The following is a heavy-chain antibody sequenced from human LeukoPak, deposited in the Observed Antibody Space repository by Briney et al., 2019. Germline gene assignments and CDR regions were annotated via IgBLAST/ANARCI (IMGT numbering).Heavy chain of an antibody. CDR1: GFTFDDYA. Sequence: QSGRSLRLSCAASGFTFDDYAMHWVRQAPGKGLEWVSGISWNSGSIGYADSVKGRFTISRDNAKTSLYLQMNSLRAEDTALYYCAKASWDMYYFDYWGQGTLVTVSS. D-gene: IGHD2-2*01. CDR2: ISWNSGSI. V-gene: IGHV3-9*01. CDR3: AKASWDMYYFDY. J-gene: IGHJ4*02.